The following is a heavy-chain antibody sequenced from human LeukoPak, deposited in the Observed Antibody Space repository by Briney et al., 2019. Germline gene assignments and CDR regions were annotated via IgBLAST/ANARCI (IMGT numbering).Heavy chain of an antibody. D-gene: IGHD3-22*01. CDR1: GFTFSSYA. J-gene: IGHJ4*02. CDR3: ARVLNTWLLLLGLDY. Sequence: GGSLRLSCAASGFTFSSYAMHWVRQAPGKGLEWVAVISYDGSNKYYADSVKGRFTISRDNSKNTLYLQMNSLRAEDTAVYYCARVLNTWLLLLGLDYWGQGTLVTVSS. CDR2: ISYDGSNK. V-gene: IGHV3-30-3*01.